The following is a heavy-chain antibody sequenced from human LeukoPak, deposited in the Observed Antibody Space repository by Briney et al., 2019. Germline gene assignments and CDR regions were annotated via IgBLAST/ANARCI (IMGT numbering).Heavy chain of an antibody. CDR2: VDPDDGET. CDR3: ARVIAAAGRYYYYYYVDV. V-gene: IGHV1-24*01. CDR1: GYTLTELS. D-gene: IGHD6-13*01. Sequence: ASVKVSCKVSGYTLTELSMHWVRQAPGKGLEWMGGVDPDDGETIYAQKFQGRVTMTEDTSTDTAYMELSSPRSEDTAVYYCARVIAAAGRYYYYYYVDVWGKGTTVTVSS. J-gene: IGHJ6*03.